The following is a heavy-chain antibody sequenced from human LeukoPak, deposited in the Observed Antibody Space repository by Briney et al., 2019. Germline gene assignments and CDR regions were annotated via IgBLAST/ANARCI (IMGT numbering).Heavy chain of an antibody. Sequence: PSETLSLTCTVSGGSISSSSYYWGWIRQPPGKGLEWIGSIYYSGSTYYNPSLKSRVTISVDTSKNQFSLKLTSVTAADTAVYYCAREIRPGNYYYYMDVWGKGTTVTVSS. V-gene: IGHV4-39*02. CDR3: AREIRPGNYYYYMDV. D-gene: IGHD1-14*01. CDR2: IYYSGST. CDR1: GGSISSSSYY. J-gene: IGHJ6*03.